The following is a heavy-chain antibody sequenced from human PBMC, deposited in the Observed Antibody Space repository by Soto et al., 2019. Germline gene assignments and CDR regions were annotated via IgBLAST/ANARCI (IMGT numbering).Heavy chain of an antibody. CDR1: GYTFTSYG. Sequence: ASVKVSCKASGYTFTSYGISWVRQAPGQGLEWMGWISAYNGNTNYAQKLQGRVTMTTDTSTSTAYMELRSLRSDDTAVYYCAREGVTDDYDSNPLRGAFDIWGQGTMVTVSS. CDR2: ISAYNGNT. D-gene: IGHD3-22*01. V-gene: IGHV1-18*04. CDR3: AREGVTDDYDSNPLRGAFDI. J-gene: IGHJ3*02.